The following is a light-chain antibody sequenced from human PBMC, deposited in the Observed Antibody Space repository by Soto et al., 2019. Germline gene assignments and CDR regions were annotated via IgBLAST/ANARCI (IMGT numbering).Light chain of an antibody. CDR1: SSDVGSYNR. CDR3: SLYTSSSTGV. Sequence: QSALTQPPSVSGSPGQSVTISCTGTSSDVGSYNRVSWYQQPPGTAPKLMIYEVSNRPSGVPDRFSGSKSGNTASLTISGXXXXXXXXXYCSLYTSSSTGVFGGGTKLTV. V-gene: IGLV2-18*01. J-gene: IGLJ2*01. CDR2: EVS.